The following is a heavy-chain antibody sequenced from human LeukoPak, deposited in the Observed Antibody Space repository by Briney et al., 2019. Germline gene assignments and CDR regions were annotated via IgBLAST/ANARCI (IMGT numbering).Heavy chain of an antibody. CDR1: GFTFSSYW. CDR2: INSDGSST. CDR3: ARDSRRELRAFDY. J-gene: IGHJ4*02. Sequence: PGGSLRLSCAASGFTFSSYWMHWVRQAPGKGPVWVSRINSDGSSTSYADSVKGRFTISRDNAKNTLYLQMNSLRAEDTAVYYCARDSRRELRAFDYWGQGTLVTVSS. V-gene: IGHV3-74*01. D-gene: IGHD1-7*01.